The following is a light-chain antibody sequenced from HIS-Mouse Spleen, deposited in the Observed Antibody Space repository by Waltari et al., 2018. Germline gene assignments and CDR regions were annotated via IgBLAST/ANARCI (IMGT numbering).Light chain of an antibody. J-gene: IGLJ2*01. CDR2: EDS. Sequence: SYELTQPPSVSVSPGQTARITRSGAALPKNYSYWYQQKSGQAPVLVIYEDSKRHSGIPERFSGSSSGTMATLTISGAQVEDEADYYSYSTDSSGNHRVFGGGTKLTVL. CDR3: YSTDSSGNHRV. V-gene: IGLV3-10*01. CDR1: ALPKNY.